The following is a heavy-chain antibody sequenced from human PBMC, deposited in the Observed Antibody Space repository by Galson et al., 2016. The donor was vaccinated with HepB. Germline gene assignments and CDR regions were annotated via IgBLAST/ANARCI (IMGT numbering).Heavy chain of an antibody. Sequence: SLRLSCAASGFTFSTYAMHWVRQAPGKGLEWVAVISYDGSNKYYADSVKGRFTISRDNSKNTLYLQMNSLRAEDTAVYYCAKDIRSYSLFGRFDYWGQGTLVTVSS. J-gene: IGHJ4*02. V-gene: IGHV3-30*04. D-gene: IGHD5-18*01. CDR2: ISYDGSNK. CDR3: AKDIRSYSLFGRFDY. CDR1: GFTFSTYA.